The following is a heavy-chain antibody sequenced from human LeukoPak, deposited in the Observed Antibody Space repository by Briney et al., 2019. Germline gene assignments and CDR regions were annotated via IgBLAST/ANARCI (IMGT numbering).Heavy chain of an antibody. D-gene: IGHD6-6*01. Sequence: GSSLRLSCAASGFTFNDYAMHWVRQAPGQGLEWVSGISWNSGSIGYADSVKGRFTISRDNAKNSLYLQMNSLRAEDTALYYCAKVFSQGSSDVWGQGTTVTVSS. J-gene: IGHJ6*02. V-gene: IGHV3-9*01. CDR3: AKVFSQGSSDV. CDR2: ISWNSGSI. CDR1: GFTFNDYA.